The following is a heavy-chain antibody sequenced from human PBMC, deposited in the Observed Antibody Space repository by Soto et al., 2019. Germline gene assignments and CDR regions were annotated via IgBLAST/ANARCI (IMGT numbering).Heavy chain of an antibody. CDR2: ISSSGSTI. CDR1: GFTFSDYY. D-gene: IGHD6-13*01. J-gene: IGHJ6*03. V-gene: IGHV3-11*01. CDR3: ARDRPKPYSSSWYGPPRDYYYYMDV. Sequence: GGSLRLSCAASGFTFSDYYMSWIRQAPGKGLEWVSYISSSGSTIYYADSVKGRFTISRDNAKNSLYLQMNSLRAEDTAVYYCARDRPKPYSSSWYGPPRDYYYYMDVWGKGTTVTVSS.